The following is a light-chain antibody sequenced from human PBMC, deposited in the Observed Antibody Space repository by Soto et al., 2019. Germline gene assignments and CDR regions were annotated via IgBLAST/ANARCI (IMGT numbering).Light chain of an antibody. CDR1: QSISDW. Sequence: DIQLTQSPSTLSAYVGHRVNMTCRASQSISDWLAWYQQKPGKAPELLISDASTLATGVPSRFSGSGSGTEFTLTISSLQTDDSATYFCQEYKTYAFGPGTK. J-gene: IGKJ2*01. V-gene: IGKV1-5*01. CDR3: QEYKTYA. CDR2: DAS.